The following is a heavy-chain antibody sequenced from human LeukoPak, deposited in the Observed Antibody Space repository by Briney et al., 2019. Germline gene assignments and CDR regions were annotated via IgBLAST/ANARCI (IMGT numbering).Heavy chain of an antibody. J-gene: IGHJ4*02. CDR1: GFTFSSYA. Sequence: GGSLRLSCAASGFTFSSYAMHWVRQAPGKGLEWVAVISYDGSNKYYADSVKGRFTISRDNSKNTLYLQMNSLRAEDTAVYYCASTGRDGYYFDYWGQGTLVTVSS. D-gene: IGHD5-24*01. CDR3: ASTGRDGYYFDY. CDR2: ISYDGSNK. V-gene: IGHV3-30-3*01.